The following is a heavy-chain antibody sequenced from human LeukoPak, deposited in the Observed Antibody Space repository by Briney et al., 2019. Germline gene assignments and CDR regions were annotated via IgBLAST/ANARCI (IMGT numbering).Heavy chain of an antibody. CDR2: ISYDGTNK. Sequence: GRSLRLSCAASGFTFSHYAMHWVRQAPGKGLDWVAVISYDGTNKYHADSVKGRFTISRDNSKNTLSLQMNSLRAEDTAVYYCAKGGYCASSGSYAFDIWGQGTVVTVSS. J-gene: IGHJ3*02. CDR3: AKGGYCASSGSYAFDI. D-gene: IGHD3-22*01. CDR1: GFTFSHYA. V-gene: IGHV3-30*18.